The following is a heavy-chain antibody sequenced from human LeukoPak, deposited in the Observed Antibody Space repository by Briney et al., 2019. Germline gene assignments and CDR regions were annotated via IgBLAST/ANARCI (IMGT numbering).Heavy chain of an antibody. Sequence: GGSLRLSCAASGFTVSSYGMTWVRQAPGKGLEWVANIKQDGSEKYYVDSVKGRFTISRDNAKNSLYARDEYLWSGYYPNQAFDYWGQGTLVTVSS. J-gene: IGHJ4*02. V-gene: IGHV3-7*01. CDR3: DY. CDR2: IKQDGSEK. D-gene: IGHD3-3*01. CDR1: GFTVSSYG.